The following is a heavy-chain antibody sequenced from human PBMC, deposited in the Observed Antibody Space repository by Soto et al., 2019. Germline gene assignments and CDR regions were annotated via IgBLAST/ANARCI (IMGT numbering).Heavy chain of an antibody. Sequence: QLQLQESGPGLVKPSETLSLTCTVSGGSISSSSYYWGWIRQPPGKGLEWIGSIYYSGSTYYNPSLKSRVTISVDTSKNQFSLKLSSVTAADTAVYYCARSEWGWLLSPRWFDPWGQGTLVTVSS. D-gene: IGHD6-19*01. J-gene: IGHJ5*02. V-gene: IGHV4-39*01. CDR3: ARSEWGWLLSPRWFDP. CDR1: GGSISSSSYY. CDR2: IYYSGST.